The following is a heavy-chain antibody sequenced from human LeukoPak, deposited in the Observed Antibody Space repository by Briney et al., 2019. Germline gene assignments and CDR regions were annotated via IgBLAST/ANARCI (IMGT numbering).Heavy chain of an antibody. J-gene: IGHJ4*02. CDR1: GFTFSSYG. CDR2: ISYDGSNK. D-gene: IGHD1-20*01. CDR3: ADYNSGY. Sequence: QPGRSLRLSCAASGFTFSSYGMHWVRQAPGKGLEWVAVISYDGSNKYYADSVKGRFTISRDNSKNTLYLQMNSLRAEDTAVYYCADYNSGYWGQGTLVTVSS. V-gene: IGHV3-30*03.